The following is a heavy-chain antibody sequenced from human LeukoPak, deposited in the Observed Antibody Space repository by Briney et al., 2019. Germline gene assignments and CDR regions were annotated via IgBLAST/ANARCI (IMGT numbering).Heavy chain of an antibody. V-gene: IGHV3-30*18. J-gene: IGHJ6*02. CDR2: ISYDGSKQ. CDR3: AKSSNYGMDV. CDR1: GFMFSSYG. Sequence: PGRSLRLSCAASGFMFSSYGVHWVRQAPGKGLEWVEVISYDGSKQYYADFVKGRFTISRDKSKNTLYLRMNSLRAEDTAVYYCAKSSNYGMDVWGQGTTVTVSS.